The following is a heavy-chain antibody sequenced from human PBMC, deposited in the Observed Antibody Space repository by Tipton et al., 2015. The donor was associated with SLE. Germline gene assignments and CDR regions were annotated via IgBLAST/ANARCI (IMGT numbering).Heavy chain of an antibody. Sequence: QVQLVQSGAEVRKPGASVKVSCKASGYTFINFGIHWVRQAPGQGLEWMGWISAYNGHTNYAQKVQGRVTMTTDASTSTAYMELRTLKSDDTAVYFCARAAAGDYNYYWYMDVWGKGTTVTVSS. CDR1: GYTFINFG. V-gene: IGHV1-18*01. CDR2: ISAYNGHT. CDR3: ARAAAGDYNYYWYMDV. J-gene: IGHJ6*03. D-gene: IGHD4/OR15-4a*01.